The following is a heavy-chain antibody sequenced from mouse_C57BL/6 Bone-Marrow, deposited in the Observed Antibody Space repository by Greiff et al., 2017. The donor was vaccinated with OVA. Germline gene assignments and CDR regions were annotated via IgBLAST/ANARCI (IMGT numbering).Heavy chain of an antibody. CDR3: APYPAWFAY. Sequence: VQLQQSGAELARPGASVKLSCKASGYTFTSYGISWVKQRTGQGLEWIGEIYPRSGNTYYNEKFKGKAILTADKSSSTAYMELRSLTSEDSAVYFCAPYPAWFAYWGQGTLVTVSA. V-gene: IGHV1-81*01. CDR2: IYPRSGNT. CDR1: GYTFTSYG. D-gene: IGHD2-10*01. J-gene: IGHJ3*01.